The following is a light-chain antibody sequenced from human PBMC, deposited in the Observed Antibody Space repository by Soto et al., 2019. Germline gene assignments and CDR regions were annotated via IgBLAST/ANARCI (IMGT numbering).Light chain of an antibody. V-gene: IGKV1-5*03. CDR1: QTISSW. J-gene: IGKJ4*01. CDR3: QQYIDYFT. CDR2: KAS. Sequence: DIQMTQSPSTLSGSVGDRFTITCRASQTISSWLAWYQQKPGKAPKLLIYKASTLKSGVPSRFSGSGSGTEFTLTISSLQPDDYATYYCQQYIDYFTFGGGTKVDI.